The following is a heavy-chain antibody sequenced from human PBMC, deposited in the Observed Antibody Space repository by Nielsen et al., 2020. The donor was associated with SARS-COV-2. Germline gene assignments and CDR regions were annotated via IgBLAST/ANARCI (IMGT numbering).Heavy chain of an antibody. CDR1: GFAFSVYS. V-gene: IGHV3-48*01. Sequence: GESLKISCAASGFAFSVYSMNWVRQAPGKGLEWLSYISSGSSTMYYADSVKGRFTVSRDNAKNSLYLRMNSLRAEDTAIYYCARDREPGHNAVDYWGQGTLVTVSS. CDR2: ISSGSSTM. D-gene: IGHD1-14*01. J-gene: IGHJ4*02. CDR3: ARDREPGHNAVDY.